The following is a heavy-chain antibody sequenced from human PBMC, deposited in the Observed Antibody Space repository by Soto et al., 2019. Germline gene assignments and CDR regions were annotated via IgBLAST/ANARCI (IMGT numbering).Heavy chain of an antibody. CDR2: ISAYNGNT. CDR3: ARKSNVAGFDY. D-gene: IGHD6-19*01. Sequence: QVQLVQSGAEVKKPGASVKVSCKASGYTFTSYGISWVRQAPGQGLEWMGWISAYNGNTNYAQKLQGRVTIPTDTSTSTASMELRSLRSDDTAVDDCARKSNVAGFDYWGQGTLFTVAS. CDR1: GYTFTSYG. V-gene: IGHV1-18*01. J-gene: IGHJ4*02.